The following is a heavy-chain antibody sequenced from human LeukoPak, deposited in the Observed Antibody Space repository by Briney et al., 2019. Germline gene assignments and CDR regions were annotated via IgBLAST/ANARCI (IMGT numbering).Heavy chain of an antibody. D-gene: IGHD3-22*01. Sequence: TSETLSLTCTVSGGSISSYYWGWFRQPPGKGLEWIGSIYHSGSAYYHPSLKSRVTISIDTSKNQFSLKLSSVTASDTAVYYCARDFRDNYDSSGNFDYWGQGTLVTVSS. CDR3: ARDFRDNYDSSGNFDY. J-gene: IGHJ4*02. CDR1: GGSISSYY. CDR2: IYHSGSA. V-gene: IGHV4-38-2*02.